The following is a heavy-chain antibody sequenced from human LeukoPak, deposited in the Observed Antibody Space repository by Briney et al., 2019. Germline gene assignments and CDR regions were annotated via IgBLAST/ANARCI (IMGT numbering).Heavy chain of an antibody. Sequence: GASVKVSCKASGYTFTSYYMHWVRQAPGQGLEWMGIINPSGGSTSYAQKFQGRVTMTRDMSTSTVYMELSSLRSEDTAVYYCARRSIAARAVDYWGQGTLVSVSS. CDR3: ARRSIAARAVDY. CDR1: GYTFTSYY. CDR2: INPSGGST. D-gene: IGHD6-6*01. V-gene: IGHV1-46*01. J-gene: IGHJ4*02.